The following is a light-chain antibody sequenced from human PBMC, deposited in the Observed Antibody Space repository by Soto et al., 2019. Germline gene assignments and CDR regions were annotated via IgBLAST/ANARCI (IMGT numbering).Light chain of an antibody. CDR3: QHSSNWPPT. J-gene: IGKJ3*01. Sequence: EVVMTQSPATLSVSPGERVTLSCRASQTVHSNLAWYQQRPGQAPSLLISYASTRATGIPARFSGSGSGTEFTLTISSLQSEDSGVYYCQHSSNWPPTFGPGTKVEIK. V-gene: IGKV3-15*01. CDR2: YAS. CDR1: QTVHSN.